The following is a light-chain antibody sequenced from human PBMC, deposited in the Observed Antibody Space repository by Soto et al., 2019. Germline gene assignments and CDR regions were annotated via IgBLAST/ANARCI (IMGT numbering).Light chain of an antibody. CDR1: SSDVGSYNL. J-gene: IGLJ3*02. CDR3: CSFARGSTLV. V-gene: IGLV2-23*01. Sequence: QSALTQPASVSGSPGQSITISCTGTSSDVGSYNLVSWYQQHPGNAPKLMIYEGSKRPSGVSNRFFGSKSGNTASLTISGLPAEDEADYYCCSFARGSTLVFGGGTKLTVL. CDR2: EGS.